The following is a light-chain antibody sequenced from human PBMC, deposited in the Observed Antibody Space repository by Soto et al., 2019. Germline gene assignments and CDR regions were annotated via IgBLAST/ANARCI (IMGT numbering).Light chain of an antibody. Sequence: DIQMTQSPSTLSASVGDRVTIPCRASQSISNWLAWYQQKPGQAPKLLIYAASNLYTGVPSRFSGSRSGTEFTLTISSLQPEDFASYYCLQDYGDSWTFGQGTKVDIK. J-gene: IGKJ1*01. V-gene: IGKV1-5*01. CDR3: LQDYGDSWT. CDR1: QSISNW. CDR2: AAS.